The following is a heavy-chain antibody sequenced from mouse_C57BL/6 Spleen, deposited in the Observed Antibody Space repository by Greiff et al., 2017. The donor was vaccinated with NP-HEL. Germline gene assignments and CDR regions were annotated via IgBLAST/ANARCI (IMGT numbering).Heavy chain of an antibody. CDR1: GYAFSSSW. V-gene: IGHV1-82*01. D-gene: IGHD3-3*01. CDR2: IYPGDGDT. Sequence: QVQLQQSGPELVKPGASVKISCKASGYAFSSSWVNWVKQRPGKGLEWIGRIYPGDGDTNYNGKFKGKATLTADKSSSTAYMQLSSLTSEDSAVYFCAREGPFDYWGQGTTLTVSS. J-gene: IGHJ2*01. CDR3: AREGPFDY.